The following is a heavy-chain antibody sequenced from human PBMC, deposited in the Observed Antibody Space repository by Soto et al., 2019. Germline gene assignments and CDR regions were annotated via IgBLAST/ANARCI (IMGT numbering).Heavy chain of an antibody. CDR1: GYTFTDCY. V-gene: IGHV1-2*04. J-gene: IGHJ5*02. D-gene: IGHD6-13*01. CDR3: ARDPAIAAAGSWFDP. Sequence: GASVKVSCKASGYTFTDCYIHWVRQAPGQGLEWMGWINPNSGGTHYAQKFQGWVTMSRDTSISTAYMELSSLRSDDTAVYYCARDPAIAAAGSWFDPWGHGTLVTVSS. CDR2: INPNSGGT.